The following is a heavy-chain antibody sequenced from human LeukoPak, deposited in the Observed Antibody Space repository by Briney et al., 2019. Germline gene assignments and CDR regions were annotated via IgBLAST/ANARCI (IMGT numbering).Heavy chain of an antibody. Sequence: PGGSLRLSCAASGFTFDDYGMHWVRQTPGKGLEWVSGISWNSGTINYADSVKGRFTISRDNAKNSLYLQMNSLRAEDTALYYCAKSSPYGQYGMDVWGQGTTVTVSS. CDR1: GFTFDDYG. J-gene: IGHJ6*02. CDR3: AKSSPYGQYGMDV. V-gene: IGHV3-9*01. CDR2: ISWNSGTI. D-gene: IGHD3-10*01.